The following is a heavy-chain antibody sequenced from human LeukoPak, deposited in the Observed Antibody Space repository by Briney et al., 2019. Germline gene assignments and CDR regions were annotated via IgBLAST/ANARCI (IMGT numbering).Heavy chain of an antibody. CDR3: AKDGDWASVS. V-gene: IGHV3-30*02. CDR2: IRHDGTDR. CDR1: GFTFS. Sequence: GGSVRLSCVGSGFTFSVHWVRQVPGKGLEWLTFIRHDGTDRHYADSVRGRFTISRDNSKNTVYLQMNSLRPEDTALYYCAKDGDWASVSWGQGTLVTVSS. D-gene: IGHD3/OR15-3a*01. J-gene: IGHJ5*02.